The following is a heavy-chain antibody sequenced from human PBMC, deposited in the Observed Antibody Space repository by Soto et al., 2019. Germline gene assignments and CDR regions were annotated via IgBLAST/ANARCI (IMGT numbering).Heavy chain of an antibody. J-gene: IGHJ4*02. Sequence: QVQLVQSGAEVKKPGASVKVSCKASGYTFTSYGISWVRQAPGQGLEWMGWINPYNGNTNYAQKLQGRVTMTTDTSTNTADMELRSLRSDDTAVDSCARDWFGIDYWGQGTLVTVSS. D-gene: IGHD3-16*01. V-gene: IGHV1-18*01. CDR1: GYTFTSYG. CDR3: ARDWFGIDY. CDR2: INPYNGNT.